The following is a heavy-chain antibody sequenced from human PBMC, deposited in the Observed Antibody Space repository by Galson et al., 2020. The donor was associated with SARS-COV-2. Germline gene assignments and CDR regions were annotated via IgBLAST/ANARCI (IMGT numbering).Heavy chain of an antibody. Sequence: SATLSLTCTVSGRYPSSHYWSWIRLPPGKGLEWTGYIYYSGSTNYNPSLKSRITISVDTSKNQFSLKLSSVTAADTAVYYWARRRATPTYFDRWGRVTRVTFS. CDR1: GRYPSSHY. J-gene: IGHJ2*01. CDR2: IYYSGST. V-gene: IGHV4-59*07. CDR3: ARRRATPTYFDR.